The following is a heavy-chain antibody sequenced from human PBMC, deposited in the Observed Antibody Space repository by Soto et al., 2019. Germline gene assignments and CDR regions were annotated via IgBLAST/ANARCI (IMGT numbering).Heavy chain of an antibody. J-gene: IGHJ5*02. D-gene: IGHD3-10*01. CDR1: GFTFSSTD. V-gene: IGHV3-23*01. CDR2: IDGSGTFT. CDR3: AKSYHYGSGSYYKFAPNWFDP. Sequence: PGGSLRLSCAASGFTFSSTDMSWVRQGPGKGLEWVSTIDGSGTFTYYADSVKGRFTISRDNSKNTLYLQMNSLRAEDTAVYYCAKSYHYGSGSYYKFAPNWFDPWGQGTLVTVSS.